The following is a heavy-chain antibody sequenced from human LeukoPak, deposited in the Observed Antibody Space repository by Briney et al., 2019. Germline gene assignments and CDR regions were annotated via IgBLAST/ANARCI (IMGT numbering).Heavy chain of an antibody. J-gene: IGHJ4*02. CDR2: VYSGGTT. Sequence: PGGSLRLSCAASGFTVSSNYLIWFGQAPGKGLDWASGVYSGGTTLYADSVKGRFTISRDNSENTLYLQLNSLRAEDTAVYYCARFCTDCSMSLFEYWGQGTLVTVSS. CDR3: ARFCTDCSMSLFEY. V-gene: IGHV3-53*01. D-gene: IGHD2-8*01. CDR1: GFTVSSNY.